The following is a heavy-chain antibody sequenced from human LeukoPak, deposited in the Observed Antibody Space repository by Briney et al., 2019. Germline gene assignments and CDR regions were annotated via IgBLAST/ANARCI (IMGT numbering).Heavy chain of an antibody. CDR2: ISSSSSTI. CDR1: GFTFSSYS. Sequence: GGSLRLSCAASGFTFSSYSMNWVRQAPGKGLEWVSYISSSSSTIYYADSVKGRFTISRDNAKNSLYLQMNSLRAEDTAVYYCARENAGTGYDYWGQGTLVTVSS. CDR3: ARENAGTGYDY. V-gene: IGHV3-48*04. D-gene: IGHD3-10*01. J-gene: IGHJ4*02.